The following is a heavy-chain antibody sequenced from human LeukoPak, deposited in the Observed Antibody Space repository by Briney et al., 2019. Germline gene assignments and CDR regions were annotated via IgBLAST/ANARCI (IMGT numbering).Heavy chain of an antibody. CDR2: IIPIFGTA. J-gene: IGHJ4*02. V-gene: IGHV1-69*13. CDR1: GGTFSSYA. Sequence: ASVKVSCKASGGTFSSYAISWVRQAPGQGLEWMGGIIPIFGTANYAQKFQGRVTITADEYTSTAYMELSSLRSEDTAVYYCAREGDGYNLFDYWGQGTLVTVSS. D-gene: IGHD5-24*01. CDR3: AREGDGYNLFDY.